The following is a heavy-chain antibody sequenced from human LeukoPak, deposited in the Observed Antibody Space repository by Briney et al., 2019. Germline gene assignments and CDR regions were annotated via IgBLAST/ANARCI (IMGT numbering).Heavy chain of an antibody. CDR2: ISRSSSYI. CDR1: GFTFSSYN. D-gene: IGHD4-17*01. CDR3: AKHDYGEAFDI. V-gene: IGHV3-21*01. J-gene: IGHJ3*02. Sequence: GGSLRLSCAASGFTFSSYNINWVRQAPGKGLEWVSSISRSSSYIYYADSVKGRFTISRDNAKNSLYLQMNSLRAEDTAVYYCAKHDYGEAFDIWGQGTMVTVSS.